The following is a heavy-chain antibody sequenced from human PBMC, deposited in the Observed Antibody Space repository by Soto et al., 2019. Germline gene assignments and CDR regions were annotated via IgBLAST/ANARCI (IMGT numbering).Heavy chain of an antibody. D-gene: IGHD6-6*01. CDR1: GFTFSSYG. V-gene: IGHV3-33*01. CDR3: AREPSSSSWFDP. J-gene: IGHJ5*02. Sequence: GGSLRLSCAASGFTFSSYGMHWVRQAPGKGLEWVAVIWYDGSNKYYADSVKGRFTIPRDNSKNTLYLQMNSLRAEDTAVYYCAREPSSSSWFDPWGQGTLVTVSS. CDR2: IWYDGSNK.